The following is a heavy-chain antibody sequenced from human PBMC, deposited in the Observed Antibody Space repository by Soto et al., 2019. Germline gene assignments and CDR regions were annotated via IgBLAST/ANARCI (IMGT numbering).Heavy chain of an antibody. Sequence: GSGPTLVNPTQTLTLTCTFSGFSLSTSGMCVSWIRQPPGKALEWLALIDWDDDKYYSTSLKTRLTISKDTSKNQVVLTMTNMEPVDTATYYCARIRAEWELLRHYYYGMDVWGQGTTVTVSS. J-gene: IGHJ6*02. CDR2: IDWDDDK. V-gene: IGHV2-70*01. CDR3: ARIRAEWELLRHYYYGMDV. CDR1: GFSLSTSGMC. D-gene: IGHD1-26*01.